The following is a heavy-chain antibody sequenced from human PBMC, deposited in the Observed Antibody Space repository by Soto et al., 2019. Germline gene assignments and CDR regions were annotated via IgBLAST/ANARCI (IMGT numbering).Heavy chain of an antibody. D-gene: IGHD1-7*01. J-gene: IGHJ4*02. V-gene: IGHV3-21*01. CDR1: GFTFSSYS. CDR2: ITSSSAFL. CDR3: ARETASGTTTLDY. Sequence: PGGSLRLSCAASGFTFSSYSMNWVRQAPGKGLEWVSSITSSSAFLYYADSLKGRFTISRDNARNSLYLQMHSLRAEDTAVYYWARETASGTTTLDYRGQGTLVTVSS.